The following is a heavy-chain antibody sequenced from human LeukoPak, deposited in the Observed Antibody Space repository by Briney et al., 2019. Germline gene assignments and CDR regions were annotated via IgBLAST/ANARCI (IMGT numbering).Heavy chain of an antibody. D-gene: IGHD3-22*01. CDR2: IYYSGST. Sequence: SETLSLTCTVSGGSISSYYWSWIRQPPGKGLEWIGYIYYSGSTNYNPSLKSRVTISVDTSKNQFSLKLSSVTAADTAVYYCAREGHYYDSSGYPRGGFDYWGQGTLVTVSS. V-gene: IGHV4-59*01. CDR3: AREGHYYDSSGYPRGGFDY. J-gene: IGHJ4*02. CDR1: GGSISSYY.